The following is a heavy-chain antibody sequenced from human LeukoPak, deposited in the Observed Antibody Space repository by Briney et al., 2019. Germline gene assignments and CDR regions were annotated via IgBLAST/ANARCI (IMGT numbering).Heavy chain of an antibody. CDR3: AKFYGSGSYPYYFDY. D-gene: IGHD3-10*01. Sequence: GGSLRLSCAASGFTFSSYAMSWVRQAPGKGLEWVSGISGSGGSTYYADSVKGRFTISRDNSKNTLYLQMNSLRAEDTAVYYCAKFYGSGSYPYYFDYWGQGTLVTVSS. CDR1: GFTFSSYA. V-gene: IGHV3-23*01. J-gene: IGHJ4*02. CDR2: ISGSGGST.